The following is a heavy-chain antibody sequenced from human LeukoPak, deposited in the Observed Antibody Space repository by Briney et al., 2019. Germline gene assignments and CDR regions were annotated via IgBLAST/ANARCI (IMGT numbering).Heavy chain of an antibody. Sequence: KTSETLSLTCTVSGGSITDSTYSWGWIRQTPGKGLEWIGSISYSGDTKYNPSLKSRVTISVATSKNQFSLQLNSVTPEDTAVYYCARLSSSWHGHYFDYWGQGTLVTVSS. J-gene: IGHJ4*02. CDR3: ARLSSSWHGHYFDY. D-gene: IGHD6-13*01. V-gene: IGHV4-39*07. CDR1: GGSITDSTYS. CDR2: ISYSGDT.